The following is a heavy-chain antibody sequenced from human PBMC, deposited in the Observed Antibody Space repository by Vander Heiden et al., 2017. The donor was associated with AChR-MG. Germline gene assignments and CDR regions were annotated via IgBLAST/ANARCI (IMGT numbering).Heavy chain of an antibody. CDR3: ARGYYGSGRLDNLDY. CDR2: IRSSGSTI. D-gene: IGHD3-10*01. V-gene: IGHV3-11*01. CDR1: GFTFSDYY. Sequence: QVQLVASGGGLVKPGGSLRLSCAASGFTFSDYYMSWIRKAPGKGLEWVSYIRSSGSTIYYADSVKGRFTTSRDNAKNSLYLQMNSRRAEDTAVYYCARGYYGSGRLDNLDYWCQGTLVTASS. J-gene: IGHJ4*02.